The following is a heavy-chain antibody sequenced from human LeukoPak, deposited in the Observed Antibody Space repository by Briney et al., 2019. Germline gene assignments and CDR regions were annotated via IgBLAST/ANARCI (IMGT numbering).Heavy chain of an antibody. V-gene: IGHV3-53*04. D-gene: IGHD4-11*01. J-gene: IGHJ6*02. CDR1: GFTVSSNY. CDR3: ARDYRSYSNYGGGYYHGMDV. CDR2: IYSGGST. Sequence: GGSLRLSCAASGFTVSSNYMSWVRQAPGKGLEWVSVIYSGGSTYYADSVKGRFTISRHNSKNTLYLQMNSLRAEDAAVYYCARDYRSYSNYGGGYYHGMDVWGQGTTVTVSS.